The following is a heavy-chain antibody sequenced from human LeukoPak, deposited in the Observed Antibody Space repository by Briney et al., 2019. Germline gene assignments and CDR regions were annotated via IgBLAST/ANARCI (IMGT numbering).Heavy chain of an antibody. CDR3: ARNTDDYGDYRLDY. CDR2: ISSSSSYI. CDR1: GFTFSSYS. Sequence: SGGSLRLSCAASGFTFSSYSMNWVRQAPGKGLEWVSSISSSSSYIYYADSVKGRFTISRDNAKNSLYLQMNSLRAEDTAVYHCARNTDDYGDYRLDYWGQGTLVTVSS. J-gene: IGHJ4*02. D-gene: IGHD4-17*01. V-gene: IGHV3-21*01.